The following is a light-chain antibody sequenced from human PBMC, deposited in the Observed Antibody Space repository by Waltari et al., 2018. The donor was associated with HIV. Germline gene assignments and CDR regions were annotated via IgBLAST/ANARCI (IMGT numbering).Light chain of an antibody. CDR1: NIESSS. CDR2: DDT. CDR3: QVWDSTSDHAT. J-gene: IGLJ2*01. V-gene: IGLV3-21*04. Sequence: SYVLTQPPSVSVAPGKTARISCGGKNIESSSMHWYQQKPGQAPVLVIYDDTDRPSGIPERFSASNIGNTATLTISRVEAGDEADYYCQVWDSTSDHATFGGGTKLTV.